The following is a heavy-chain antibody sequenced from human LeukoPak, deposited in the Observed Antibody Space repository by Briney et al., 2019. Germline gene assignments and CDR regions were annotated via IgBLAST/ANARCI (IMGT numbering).Heavy chain of an antibody. CDR2: INHSGST. CDR3: ARVPSGGILTGSLDY. CDR1: GGSFSGYY. D-gene: IGHD3-9*01. Sequence: SETLSLTCAVYGGSFSGYYWSWIRQPPGKGLEWIGEINHSGSTNYNPSLKSRVTISVDTSMNQFSLKLSSVTAADTAVYYCARVPSGGILTGSLDYWGQGTLVTVSS. J-gene: IGHJ4*02. V-gene: IGHV4-34*01.